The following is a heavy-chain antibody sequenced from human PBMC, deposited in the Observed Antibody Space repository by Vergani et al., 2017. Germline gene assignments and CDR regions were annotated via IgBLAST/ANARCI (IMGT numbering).Heavy chain of an antibody. D-gene: IGHD5-12*01. V-gene: IGHV3-23*01. CDR1: GFTFNHYA. CDR2: ISGSGGST. CDR3: AKANPRYSGYDYLYYDHAMYV. Sequence: EVQLLESGGDLVQPGGSLRLSCAASGFTFNHYAMNWVRQAPGKGLEWVSGISGSGGSTYYAGSVKGRFTISRDSSKNTLYLQMNSLSAGDTAVYYCAKANPRYSGYDYLYYDHAMYVWGQGTTVTVSS. J-gene: IGHJ6*02.